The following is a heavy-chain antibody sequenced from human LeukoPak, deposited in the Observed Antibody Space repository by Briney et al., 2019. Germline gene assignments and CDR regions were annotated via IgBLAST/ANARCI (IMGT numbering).Heavy chain of an antibody. J-gene: IGHJ5*02. CDR2: INPSGGST. D-gene: IGHD2-2*01. Sequence: GASVKVSCKASGYTFTSYYMHWVRQAPGQGLEWMGIINPSGGSTSYAQKFQGRVTMTRDTSTSTVYMELSSLRSEDTAVYNCARERQYQLRGRPFDPWGQGTLVAVSS. V-gene: IGHV1-46*01. CDR1: GYTFTSYY. CDR3: ARERQYQLRGRPFDP.